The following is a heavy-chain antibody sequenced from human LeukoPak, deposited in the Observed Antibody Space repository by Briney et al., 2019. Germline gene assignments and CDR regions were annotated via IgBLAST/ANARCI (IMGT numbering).Heavy chain of an antibody. CDR1: GFTLSDYS. CDR2: ISSSSSTI. Sequence: GSLRLSCAASGFTLSDYSMNWVRQAPGKGLEWVSYISSSSSTINYADSVKGRFTISRDNAKNSLYLQMSSLRAEDTAVYYCARDLVPYWYFDLWGRGSLVTVSS. CDR3: ARDLVPYWYFDL. J-gene: IGHJ2*01. D-gene: IGHD6-13*01. V-gene: IGHV3-48*01.